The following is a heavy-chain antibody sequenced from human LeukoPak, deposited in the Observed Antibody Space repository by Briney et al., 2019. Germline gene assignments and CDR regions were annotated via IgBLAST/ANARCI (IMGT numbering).Heavy chain of an antibody. J-gene: IGHJ3*02. CDR1: GFTFSSYS. Sequence: GGSLRLTCAISGFTFSSYSMTWVRQAPGKGLDWVSSINSYSSDIYYADSVKGRSTISRDNAKNSLYLQMNSLRAEDTAVYYCARKRSPGAFDIWGQGTMVTVSS. CDR3: ARKRSPGAFDI. CDR2: INSYSSDI. V-gene: IGHV3-21*01.